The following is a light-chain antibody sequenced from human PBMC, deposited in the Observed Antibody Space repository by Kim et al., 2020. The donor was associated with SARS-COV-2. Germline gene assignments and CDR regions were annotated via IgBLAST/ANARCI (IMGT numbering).Light chain of an antibody. CDR1: QGMNKY. CDR2: DAS. CDR3: QKCNRAPYT. Sequence: SASVGDRVTNTCRASQGMNKYVAWYQQKTGKVPKHVSYDASTWQAGGPSRISGRGSGTEFTLAISRIQTGDVATDYGQKCNRAPYTFGQGTKLEI. J-gene: IGKJ2*01. V-gene: IGKV1-27*01.